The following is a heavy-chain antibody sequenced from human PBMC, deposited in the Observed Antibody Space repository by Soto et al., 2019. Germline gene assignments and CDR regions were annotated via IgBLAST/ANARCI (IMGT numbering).Heavy chain of an antibody. J-gene: IGHJ4*02. V-gene: IGHV1-69*12. Sequence: QVQLVQSGAEVRQPASSVRVSCKTSGGTFSSYAISWVRQAPGQGLEWMGGIVPIVDTSTYALKFQGRVTITADESTSTVYMELSSLRSDDTAVYYCVRVVAIPGYPDNWGQGTLVTVST. CDR2: IVPIVDTS. CDR3: VRVVAIPGYPDN. CDR1: GGTFSSYA. D-gene: IGHD5-12*01.